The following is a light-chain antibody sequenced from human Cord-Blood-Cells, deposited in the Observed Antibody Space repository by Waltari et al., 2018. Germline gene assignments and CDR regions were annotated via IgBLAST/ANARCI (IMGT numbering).Light chain of an antibody. CDR1: QSISSY. CDR3: QQSYSTPPIT. CDR2: AAS. J-gene: IGKJ5*01. Sequence: DIQMTQSPSSLSASVGDRVTITCRASQSISSYLNWYQQKPGKAPKLLIYAASSLQSGVPSRFSGSGSGTDFTLTISSLQPEDFATYYCQQSYSTPPITFDQG. V-gene: IGKV1-39*01.